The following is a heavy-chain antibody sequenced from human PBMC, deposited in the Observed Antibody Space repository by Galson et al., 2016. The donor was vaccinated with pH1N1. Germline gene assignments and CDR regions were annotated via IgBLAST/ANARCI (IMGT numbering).Heavy chain of an antibody. CDR3: AGPAIVRGVVYYHYGMDV. V-gene: IGHV1-69*13. CDR2: IIPIFGTT. J-gene: IGHJ6*02. CDR1: GGTFSNSA. D-gene: IGHD3-10*01. Sequence: SVKVSCKASGGTFSNSAVSWVRQAPGQGLEWMGGIIPIFGTTNYAQKIQGRVTITADQITSTSYMGLSSLRSEDTAIYYCAGPAIVRGVVYYHYGMDVWGQGTTVTVSS.